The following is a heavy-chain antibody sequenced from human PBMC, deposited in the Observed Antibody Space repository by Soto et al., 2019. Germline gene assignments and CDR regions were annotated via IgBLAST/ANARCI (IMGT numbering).Heavy chain of an antibody. CDR1: GFTFSNAW. CDR2: IKSKTDGGTT. J-gene: IGHJ4*02. D-gene: IGHD1-7*01. V-gene: IGHV3-15*01. Sequence: EVQLVESGGGLVKPGGSVRLSCAASGFTFSNAWMSWVRQAPGKGLEWVGRIKSKTDGGTTDYAAPVKGRFTISRDDSKNTLYLKMNSLKTEDTAVYYCTTDKLWDWNYVTYDYWGQGTLVTVSS. CDR3: TTDKLWDWNYVTYDY.